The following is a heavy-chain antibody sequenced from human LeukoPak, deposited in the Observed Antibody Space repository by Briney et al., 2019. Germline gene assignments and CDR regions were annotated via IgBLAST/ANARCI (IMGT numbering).Heavy chain of an antibody. CDR2: ISGSGGST. J-gene: IGHJ3*02. V-gene: IGHV3-23*01. D-gene: IGHD3-9*01. CDR1: GFTSSSYA. CDR3: AKDRGPYFTAPTDI. Sequence: PGGSLRLSCAASGFTSSSYAMSWVRQAPGKGLEWVSAISGSGGSTYHAGSVKGRFTISRDNSKNTLYLQMNSLRAEDTAVYYCAKDRGPYFTAPTDIWGQGTMVTVSS.